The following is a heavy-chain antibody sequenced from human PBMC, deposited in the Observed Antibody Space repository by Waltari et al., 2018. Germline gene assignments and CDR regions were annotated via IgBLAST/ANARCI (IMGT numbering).Heavy chain of an antibody. CDR3: ARHRLDRGDSFDF. Sequence: QVQLQESGPRLVKPSETLSLTCTVSEYSVSTGFYWGWVRQSTGKGLEWIGSIYHLGNTRYNPPLSSRVAVSMDMSKNQFSLRLTSVTAADTAVYYCARHRLDRGDSFDFWGQGALVTVSS. CDR2: IYHLGNT. J-gene: IGHJ4*02. CDR1: EYSVSTGFY. D-gene: IGHD3-22*01. V-gene: IGHV4-38-2*02.